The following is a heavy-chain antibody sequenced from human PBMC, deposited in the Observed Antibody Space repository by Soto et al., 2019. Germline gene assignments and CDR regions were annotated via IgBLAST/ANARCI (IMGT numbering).Heavy chain of an antibody. CDR3: VRQGIDYLHGLVDV. J-gene: IGHJ6*01. V-gene: IGHV4-59*08. CDR1: SGPDRSHN. CDR2: VYYTGAT. Sequence: QVQLQQSGPRLVKPSETLSLTCTVSSGPDRSHNWGWIRQPPGRGLEWIGYVYYTGATAYNPSLRGRVTISADTSTNDISLTLNSVTAADTAVYYCVRQGIDYLHGLVDVW. D-gene: IGHD4-17*01.